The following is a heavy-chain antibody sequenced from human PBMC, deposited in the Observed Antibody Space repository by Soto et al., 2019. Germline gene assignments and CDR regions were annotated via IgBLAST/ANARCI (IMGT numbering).Heavy chain of an antibody. CDR1: GGTFSSYT. J-gene: IGHJ5*02. CDR3: AGLASGNGAATPGWFDP. V-gene: IGHV1-69*02. CDR2: IIPILGIA. Sequence: QVQLVQSGAEVKKPGSSVKVSCKASGGTFSSYTISWVRQAPGQGLEWMGRIIPILGIANYAQKFQGRVTITADKATSTADMERGSLRSEDTAVYYCAGLASGNGAATPGWFDPWGQGTLVTVAS. D-gene: IGHD2-15*01.